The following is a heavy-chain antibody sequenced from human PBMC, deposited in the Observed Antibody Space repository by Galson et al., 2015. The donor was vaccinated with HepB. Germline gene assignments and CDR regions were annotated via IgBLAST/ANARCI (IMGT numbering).Heavy chain of an antibody. Sequence: LSLTCIVSDGSMNDYYWTWIRQPAGKGLEWIGRIYISWNINYNPSLKSRVTMSIDTSQNQFSLKLNSVTAADTAVYYCARQFRVGTKNYSGMVVWGQGTTVTVSS. CDR3: ARQFRVGTKNYSGMVV. CDR2: IYISWNI. D-gene: IGHD1-26*01. J-gene: IGHJ6*02. CDR1: DGSMNDYY. V-gene: IGHV4-4*07.